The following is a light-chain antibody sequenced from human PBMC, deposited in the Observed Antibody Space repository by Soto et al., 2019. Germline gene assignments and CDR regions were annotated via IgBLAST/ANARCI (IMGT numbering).Light chain of an antibody. Sequence: EIVLTQSPGTLSLSPGERATLSCRASQSVSSSYLAWYQQKPGQAPRLLIYGASSRATGIPERFSGSGSGTDLTFSISRLEPEDFAVYYCQQYGSSPRYTFGQGTKLEIK. CDR3: QQYGSSPRYT. V-gene: IGKV3-20*01. CDR2: GAS. J-gene: IGKJ2*01. CDR1: QSVSSSY.